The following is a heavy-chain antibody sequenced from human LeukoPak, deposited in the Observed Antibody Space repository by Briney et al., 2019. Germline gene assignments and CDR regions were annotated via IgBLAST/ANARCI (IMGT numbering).Heavy chain of an antibody. D-gene: IGHD3-22*01. J-gene: IGHJ3*02. CDR1: RFTFNNYG. V-gene: IGHV3-30*02. CDR3: ARARFDTSGYYYRGFDI. Sequence: GGSLRLSCAASRFTFNNYGMHWVRQAPGKGLEWVAFIRFDGSNKYYADSVKGRFTISRDNSKNTLYLQMNSLRAEDTAVYYCARARFDTSGYYYRGFDIWGQGTMVTVSS. CDR2: IRFDGSNK.